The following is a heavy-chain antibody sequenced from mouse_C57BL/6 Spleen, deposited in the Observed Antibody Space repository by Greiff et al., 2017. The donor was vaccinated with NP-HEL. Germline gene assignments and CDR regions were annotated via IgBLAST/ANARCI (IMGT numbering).Heavy chain of an antibody. CDR3: ARPPLYDYDGDFAY. J-gene: IGHJ3*01. CDR2: ISSGGSYT. V-gene: IGHV5-6*01. D-gene: IGHD2-4*01. Sequence: EVKLVESGGDLVKPGGSLKLSCAASGFTFSSYGMSWVRQTPDKRLEWVATISSGGSYTYYPDSVKGRFTISRDNAKNTLYLQMSSLKSEDTAMYYCARPPLYDYDGDFAYWGQGTLVTVSA. CDR1: GFTFSSYG.